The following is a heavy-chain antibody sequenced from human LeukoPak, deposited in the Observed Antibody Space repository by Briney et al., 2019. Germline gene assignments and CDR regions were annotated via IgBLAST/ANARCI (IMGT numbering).Heavy chain of an antibody. V-gene: IGHV1-2*02. CDR3: ARDQWGAQLLWFGELNY. D-gene: IGHD3-10*01. Sequence: ASVKVSCKASGYTFTGYYMHWVRQAPGEGLEWMGWINPNSGGTNYAQKFQGRVTMTRDTSISTAYMELSRLRSDDTAVYYCARDQWGAQLLWFGELNYWGQGTLVTVSS. J-gene: IGHJ4*02. CDR1: GYTFTGYY. CDR2: INPNSGGT.